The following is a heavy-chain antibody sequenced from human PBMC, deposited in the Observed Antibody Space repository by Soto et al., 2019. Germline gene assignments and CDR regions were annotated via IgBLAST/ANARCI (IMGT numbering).Heavy chain of an antibody. Sequence: QVQLVESGGGVVQPGRSLRLSCAASGFTFSSYAMHWVRQAPGKGLEWVAVISYDGSNKYYADSVKGRFTISRDNSKNTMYLQMNSRRGEDTAVYYCARPLWRDDYNWGYFDLWGRGTLVTVSS. CDR3: ARPLWRDDYNWGYFDL. CDR1: GFTFSSYA. J-gene: IGHJ2*01. V-gene: IGHV3-30-3*01. D-gene: IGHD4-4*01. CDR2: ISYDGSNK.